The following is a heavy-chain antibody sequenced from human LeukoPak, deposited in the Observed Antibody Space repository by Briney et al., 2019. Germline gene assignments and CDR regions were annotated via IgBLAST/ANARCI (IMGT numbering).Heavy chain of an antibody. J-gene: IGHJ6*04. Sequence: GGTLRLSCAASGFTFSSYGMSWVRQAPGKGLEWVSAISGSGGSTYYADSVKGRFTISRDNAKNSLYLQMNSLRAEDTAVYYCAELGITMIGGVWGEGTTVTISS. CDR3: AELGITMIGGV. D-gene: IGHD3-10*02. V-gene: IGHV3-23*01. CDR1: GFTFSSYG. CDR2: ISGSGGST.